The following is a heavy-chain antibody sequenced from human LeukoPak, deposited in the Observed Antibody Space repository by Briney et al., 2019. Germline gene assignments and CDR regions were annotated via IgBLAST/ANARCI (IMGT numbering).Heavy chain of an antibody. CDR2: IYYSGST. CDR1: GGSISSSSYY. V-gene: IGHV4-39*07. Sequence: RASETLSLTCTVSGGSISSSSYYWGWIRQPPGKGLEWIGSIYYSGSTYYNPSLKSRVTISVDTSKNQFSLKLSSVTAADTAAYYCAGGPMTYDAFDIWGQGTMVTVSS. CDR3: AGGPMTYDAFDI. D-gene: IGHD2-21*02. J-gene: IGHJ3*02.